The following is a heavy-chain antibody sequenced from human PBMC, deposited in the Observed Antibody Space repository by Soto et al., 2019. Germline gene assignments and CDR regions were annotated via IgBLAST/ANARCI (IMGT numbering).Heavy chain of an antibody. D-gene: IGHD1-1*01. CDR1: GGSISSYY. V-gene: IGHV4-59*01. CDR2: IYYSGST. CDR3: ARGPRYLVYYFDY. Sequence: SETLSLTCTVSGGSISSYYWSWIRQPPGKGLEWIGYIYYSGSTNYNPSLKSRVTISVDTSKNQFSLKLSSVTAADTAVYYCARGPRYLVYYFDYWGQGTLVTVSS. J-gene: IGHJ4*02.